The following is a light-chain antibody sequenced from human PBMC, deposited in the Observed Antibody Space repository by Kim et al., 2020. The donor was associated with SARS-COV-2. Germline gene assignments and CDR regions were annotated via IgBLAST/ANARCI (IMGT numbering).Light chain of an antibody. Sequence: ASVGERVTITCRASQDISSNVAWYEQKPGKVPKLLIYGASALHSGVPSRFSGSGSGTDFTLTISSLQPADVATYYCQKYNGAPWTFGQGTKVDIK. V-gene: IGKV1-27*01. CDR2: GAS. CDR1: QDISSN. J-gene: IGKJ1*01. CDR3: QKYNGAPWT.